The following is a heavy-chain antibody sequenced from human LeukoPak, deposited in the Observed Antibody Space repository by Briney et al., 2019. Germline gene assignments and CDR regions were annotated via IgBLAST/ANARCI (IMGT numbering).Heavy chain of an antibody. V-gene: IGHV1-3*01. CDR2: INAGNGNT. J-gene: IGHJ4*02. D-gene: IGHD3-10*01. CDR3: ARGGSGSYYNRLDY. Sequence: GASVKVSCKAPGYTFTSYAMHWVRQAPGQRLEWMGWINAGNGNTKYSQKFQGRVTITRDTSASTAYMELSSLRSEDTAVYYCARGGSGSYYNRLDYWGQGTLVTVSS. CDR1: GYTFTSYA.